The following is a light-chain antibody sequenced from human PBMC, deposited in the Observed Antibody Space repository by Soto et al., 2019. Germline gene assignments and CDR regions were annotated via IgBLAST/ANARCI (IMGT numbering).Light chain of an antibody. CDR1: SSDVGRYNY. V-gene: IGLV2-14*01. CDR3: SSYTSSSTLLYV. J-gene: IGLJ1*01. CDR2: DVS. Sequence: QSALTQPASVSGSPGQSITISCTGTSSDVGRYNYVSWYQHHPDKAPKLIIYDVSNRPSGVSNRFSGSKSGNTASLTISGLQAEDEADYYCSSYTSSSTLLYVFGTGTKLTVL.